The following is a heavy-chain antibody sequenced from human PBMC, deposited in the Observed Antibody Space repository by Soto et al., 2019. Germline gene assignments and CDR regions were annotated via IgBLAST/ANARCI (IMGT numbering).Heavy chain of an antibody. CDR1: GYTFTSYG. V-gene: IGHV1-18*01. CDR2: ISAYNGNT. J-gene: IGHJ5*02. D-gene: IGHD3-10*01. CDR3: ARVASRYYGSKGDWFDP. Sequence: QVQLVQSGAEVKKPGASVKVSCKASGYTFTSYGISWVRQAPGQGLEWMGWISAYNGNTNYAQKLQGRVTMTTGTSTSTAYMELRSLGSDDTAVYYCARVASRYYGSKGDWFDPWGQGTLVTVSS.